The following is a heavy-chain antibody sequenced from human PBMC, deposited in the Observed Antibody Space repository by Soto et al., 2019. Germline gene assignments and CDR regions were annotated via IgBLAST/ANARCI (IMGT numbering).Heavy chain of an antibody. Sequence: PGGSLRLSCAAPGFTFSSYGMHWVRQAPGKGLEWVAVIWYDGSNKYYADSVKGRFTISRDNSKNTLYLQMNSLRAEDTAVYYCASAEYSSSSDHYYYYGMDVWGQGTTVTVSS. J-gene: IGHJ6*02. CDR3: ASAEYSSSSDHYYYYGMDV. V-gene: IGHV3-33*01. CDR1: GFTFSSYG. D-gene: IGHD6-6*01. CDR2: IWYDGSNK.